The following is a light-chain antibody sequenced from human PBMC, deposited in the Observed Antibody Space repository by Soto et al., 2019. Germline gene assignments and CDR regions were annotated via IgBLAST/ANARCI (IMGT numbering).Light chain of an antibody. V-gene: IGKV3-20*01. Sequence: IVLTQSPGTLSLSPGERATLSCRASPSVSSSYLAWYQQRSGQAPRLLIYGASSRATGIPDRFSGSGSGTDSTLTISRLEAEDFAVYYCQQYGSSLSTFGQGAKVEIK. CDR2: GAS. CDR3: QQYGSSLST. CDR1: PSVSSSY. J-gene: IGKJ1*01.